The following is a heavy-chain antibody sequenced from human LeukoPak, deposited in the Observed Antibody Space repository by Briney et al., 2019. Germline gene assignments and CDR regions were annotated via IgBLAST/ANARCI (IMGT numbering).Heavy chain of an antibody. V-gene: IGHV3-53*01. CDR2: IYSGGST. CDR1: GFTVSSNY. Sequence: PGGSLRLSCAASGFTVSSNYVSWVRQAPGKGLEWVSVIYSGGSTYYADSVKGRFTISRDNSKNTLYLQMNSLRAEDTAVYYCQWLVRVYGYYYYGMDVWGQGTTVTVSS. D-gene: IGHD6-19*01. J-gene: IGHJ6*02. CDR3: QWLVRVYGYYYYGMDV.